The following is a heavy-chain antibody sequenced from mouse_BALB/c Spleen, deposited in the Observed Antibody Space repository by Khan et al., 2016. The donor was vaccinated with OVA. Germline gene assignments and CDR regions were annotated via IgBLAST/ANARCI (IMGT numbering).Heavy chain of an antibody. CDR2: IWAGGSQ. CDR3: AKDPPYYGMEY. Sequence: QMQLEESGPGLVAPSQSLSITCTVSGFSLTDYAVSWIRQPPGKGLEWLGVIWAGGSQYYNSVLKSRLSISKANPKSQVFLKVNSLQTDTTALKYCAKDPPYYGMEYWGQGTSVTVSS. V-gene: IGHV2-6-5*01. CDR1: GFSLTDYA. J-gene: IGHJ4*01.